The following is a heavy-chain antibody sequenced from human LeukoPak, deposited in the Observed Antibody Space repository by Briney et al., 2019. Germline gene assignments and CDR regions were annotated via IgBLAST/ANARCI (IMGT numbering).Heavy chain of an antibody. V-gene: IGHV3-73*01. D-gene: IGHD4-17*01. CDR2: IRSKANSDAT. CDR1: GFTFSSYA. CDR3: TRPRDYGDSRAEFDY. Sequence: GGSLRLSCAASGFTFSSYAMHWVRQASGKGLEWVGRIRSKANSDATTYAASVNGRFTISRDDSKNTAYLQMNSLKTDDTAVYYCTRPRDYGDSRAEFDYWGQGTLVTVSS. J-gene: IGHJ4*02.